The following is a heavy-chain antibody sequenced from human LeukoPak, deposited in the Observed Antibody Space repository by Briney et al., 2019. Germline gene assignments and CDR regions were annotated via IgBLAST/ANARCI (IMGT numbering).Heavy chain of an antibody. D-gene: IGHD3-22*01. CDR3: ASTPSVHYYDSSGRDY. J-gene: IGHJ4*02. Sequence: ASVKVSCKASGYTFTSYGISWVRQAPGQGLEWMGGIIPIFGTANYAQKFQGRVTITVDESTSTAYMELSSLRSEDTAVYYCASTPSVHYYDSSGRDYWGQGTLVTVSS. CDR1: GYTFTSYG. CDR2: IIPIFGTA. V-gene: IGHV1-69*13.